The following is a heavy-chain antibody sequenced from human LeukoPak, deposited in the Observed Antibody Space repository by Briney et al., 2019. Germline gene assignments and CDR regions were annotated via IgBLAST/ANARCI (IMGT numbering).Heavy chain of an antibody. D-gene: IGHD3-9*01. CDR2: IYYSGST. CDR3: ARGRFDYDILTGYYSGYYYYYYMDV. CDR1: GGSISSYY. V-gene: IGHV4-59*01. Sequence: SETLSLTCTVSGGSISSYYWSWIRQPPGKGLEWIGYIYYSGSTNYNPSLKSRVTISVDTSKNQFSLKLSSVTAADTAVYYCARGRFDYDILTGYYSGYYYYYYMDVWGKGTTVTISS. J-gene: IGHJ6*03.